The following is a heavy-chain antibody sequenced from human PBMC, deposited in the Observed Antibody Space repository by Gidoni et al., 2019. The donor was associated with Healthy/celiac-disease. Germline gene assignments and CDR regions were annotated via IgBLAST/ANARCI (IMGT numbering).Heavy chain of an antibody. Sequence: QVQLVESGGGVVQPGRSLRLSCAASGFIFSSYAMDWVRQAPGKGLEWVAVISYDGSNKYYADSVKGRFTISRDNSKNTLYLQMNSLRAEDTAVYYCARESSSSSYYFDYWGQGTLVTVSS. CDR1: GFIFSSYA. CDR3: ARESSSSSYYFDY. V-gene: IGHV3-30-3*01. CDR2: ISYDGSNK. J-gene: IGHJ4*02. D-gene: IGHD6-6*01.